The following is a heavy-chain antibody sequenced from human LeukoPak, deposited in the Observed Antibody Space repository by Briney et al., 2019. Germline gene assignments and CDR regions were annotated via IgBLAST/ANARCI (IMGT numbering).Heavy chain of an antibody. Sequence: SVKVSCKASGGTFNSFAISWVRQAPGQGLEWMGGIIPIFGTANYAQKFQGRVTITADESTSTAYMELSSLRSEDTAVYYCARGTTMVTNYFDYWGQGTLVTVSS. CDR3: ARGTTMVTNYFDY. J-gene: IGHJ4*02. V-gene: IGHV1-69*13. CDR1: GGTFNSFA. CDR2: IIPIFGTA. D-gene: IGHD5-18*01.